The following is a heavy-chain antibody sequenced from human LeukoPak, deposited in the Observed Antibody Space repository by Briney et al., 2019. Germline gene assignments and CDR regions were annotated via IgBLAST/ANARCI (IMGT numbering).Heavy chain of an antibody. V-gene: IGHV1-69*10. D-gene: IGHD6-6*01. CDR3: ARAVDSRGSSSDY. Sequence: GASVKVSCKASGGTFSSYAISWVRQAPGQGLEWMEGIIPILGIANYAQKFQGRVTITADKSTSTAYMELSSLRSEDTAVYYCARAVDSRGSSSDYWGQGTLVTVSS. CDR2: IIPILGIA. J-gene: IGHJ4*02. CDR1: GGTFSSYA.